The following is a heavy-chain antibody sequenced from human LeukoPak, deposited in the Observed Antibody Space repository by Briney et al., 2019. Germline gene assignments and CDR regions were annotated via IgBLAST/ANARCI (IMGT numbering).Heavy chain of an antibody. CDR1: GFTLSRYW. D-gene: IGHD3-22*01. CDR3: AKDRDSSGFHFDY. CDR2: IREDGSEK. Sequence: GGSLRLSCAAAGFTLSRYWMSWVRQAKGKGLECVAKIREDGSEKHYVDSVKGRFIISRDNAKNSLYLQMNSLRAEDTAVYYCAKDRDSSGFHFDYWGQGTLVTVSS. V-gene: IGHV3-7*03. J-gene: IGHJ4*02.